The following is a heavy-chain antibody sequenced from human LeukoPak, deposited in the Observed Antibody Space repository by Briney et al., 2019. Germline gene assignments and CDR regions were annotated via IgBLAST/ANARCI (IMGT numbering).Heavy chain of an antibody. CDR2: IYYSGST. CDR3: KIAARDYYYGMDV. V-gene: IGHV4-39*01. J-gene: IGHJ6*02. CDR1: GGSISSSSYY. Sequence: PSETLSLTCTVSGGSISSSSYYWGWIRQPPGKGLEWIGSIYYSGSTYYNPSLKSRVTISVDTSKNQFSLKLSSVIAADTAVYYCKIAARDYYYGMDVWGQGTTVTVSS. D-gene: IGHD6-6*01.